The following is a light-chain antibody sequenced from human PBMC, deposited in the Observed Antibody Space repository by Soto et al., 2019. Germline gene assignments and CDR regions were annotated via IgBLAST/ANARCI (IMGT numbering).Light chain of an antibody. CDR3: HQYGTSPLT. V-gene: IGKV3-20*01. CDR2: DAS. Sequence: EIVLTQSPGTLSLSPGERASLSCRASQSVSYYLAWYQQKPGQAPRLLIYDASSRATGVPDRFSGSGSGTDFTLTISRLEPEDFAVYYCHQYGTSPLTFGQGTKVDIK. CDR1: QSVSYY. J-gene: IGKJ1*01.